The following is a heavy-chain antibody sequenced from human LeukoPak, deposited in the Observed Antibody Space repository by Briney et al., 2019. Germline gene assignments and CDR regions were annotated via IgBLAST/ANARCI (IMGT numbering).Heavy chain of an antibody. J-gene: IGHJ4*02. D-gene: IGHD4-17*01. CDR2: INPNSGGT. CDR1: GYTFTGYY. Sequence: ASVKVSCKASGYTFTGYYMHWVRQAPGQGLEWMGRINPNSGGTNYAQKFQGRVTMTRDTSITTAYMELSRLRSDDTAAYYCVREWSYGDYYDCWGQGTLVTVSS. CDR3: VREWSYGDYYDC. V-gene: IGHV1-2*06.